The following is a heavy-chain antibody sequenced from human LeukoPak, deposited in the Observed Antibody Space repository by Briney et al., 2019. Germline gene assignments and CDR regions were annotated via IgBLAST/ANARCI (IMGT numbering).Heavy chain of an antibody. CDR2: ISDDGRRK. J-gene: IGHJ4*02. CDR3: AKRPSDYGDYVSYFDY. V-gene: IGHV3-30*18. D-gene: IGHD4-17*01. CDR1: GFSFTSYG. Sequence: GRSLRLSCAASGFSFTSYGIHWVRQAPGRGLEWEGVISDDGRRKDYADSVKGRFTISRDNSKDTLYLQMNSLRAEDTAVYYCAKRPSDYGDYVSYFDYWGQGTLVTVSS.